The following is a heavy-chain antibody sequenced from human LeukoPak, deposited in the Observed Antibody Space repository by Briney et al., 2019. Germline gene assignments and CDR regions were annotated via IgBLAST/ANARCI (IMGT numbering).Heavy chain of an antibody. CDR2: ISTDGSST. D-gene: IGHD6-13*01. Sequence: GGSLRLSCAASGFTFSSYWMHWVRQAPGKGLVWVSRISTDGSSTTYADSVKGRFTISRDNAKNTLYLQMNSLRAEDTAVYYCARAGGHSSPAGSWGQGTLVTVSS. CDR1: GFTFSSYW. V-gene: IGHV3-74*01. CDR3: ARAGGHSSPAGS. J-gene: IGHJ5*02.